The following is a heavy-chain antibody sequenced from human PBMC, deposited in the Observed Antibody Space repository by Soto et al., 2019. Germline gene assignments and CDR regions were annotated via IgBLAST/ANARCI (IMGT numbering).Heavy chain of an antibody. D-gene: IGHD5-18*01. J-gene: IGHJ6*02. V-gene: IGHV3-21*01. CDR3: ARGPGGYSYGLNYYYYGMDV. CDR2: ISSSSSYI. Sequence: GGSLRLSCAASGFTFSSYSMNWVRQAPGKGLEWVSSISSSSSYIYYADSVKGRFTISRDNAKNSLYLQMNSLRAEDTAVYYCARGPGGYSYGLNYYYYGMDVWGQGTTVTVSS. CDR1: GFTFSSYS.